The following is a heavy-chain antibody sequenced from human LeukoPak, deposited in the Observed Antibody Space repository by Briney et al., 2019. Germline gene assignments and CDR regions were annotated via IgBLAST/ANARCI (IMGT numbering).Heavy chain of an antibody. CDR3: ARVSGRLERQSDLDY. V-gene: IGHV3-21*01. J-gene: IGHJ4*02. Sequence: GGSLRLSCAASGFPFASHSMNGVRQAPGKGLEWVSSISGDSTYIYNAGSVKGRFTISRDNAQASLYLQMISLRADDTAVYYCARVSGRLERQSDLDYWGQGTLVIVSS. D-gene: IGHD1-1*01. CDR2: ISGDSTYI. CDR1: GFPFASHS.